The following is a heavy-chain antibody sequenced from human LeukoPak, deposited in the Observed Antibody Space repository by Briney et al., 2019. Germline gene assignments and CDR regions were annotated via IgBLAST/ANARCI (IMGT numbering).Heavy chain of an antibody. Sequence: GGSLRLSCAASGFTFSSSAMSWVRQAPGKGLEWVSTISASGGSTYYADSVKGRFTISRDNSKNTLYLQMNSLRAEDTAVFYWAQATAFDIWGQGTMVTVSS. J-gene: IGHJ3*02. CDR2: ISASGGST. CDR3: AQATAFDI. V-gene: IGHV3-23*01. CDR1: GFTFSSSA.